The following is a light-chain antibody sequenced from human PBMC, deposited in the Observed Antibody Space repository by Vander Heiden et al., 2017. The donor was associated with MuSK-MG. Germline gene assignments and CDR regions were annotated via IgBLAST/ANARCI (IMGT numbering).Light chain of an antibody. Sequence: EIVLTQSPATLSLSPGERATLSCRASQSVSSYLAWYQQKPGQAPRLLIYDASNRATGITARFSGSGAGTDFTLTISSLEPEDFAVYYCQQRSNWPPAPTFGGGTKVEIK. CDR3: QQRSNWPPAPT. V-gene: IGKV3-11*01. CDR1: QSVSSY. CDR2: DAS. J-gene: IGKJ4*01.